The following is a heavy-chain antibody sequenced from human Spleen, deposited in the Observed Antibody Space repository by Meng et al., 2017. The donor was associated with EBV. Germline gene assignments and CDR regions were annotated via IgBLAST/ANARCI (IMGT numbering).Heavy chain of an antibody. J-gene: IGHJ4*02. Sequence: QGPLQGSGPGLVQPSQTLSLACAVSGGSISSGGYYWSWIRQPPGKGLEWIGYIYYRGSTYYNPSLKSRVTISLDTSKNQFSLKLSSVTAADTAVYYCARAVRGYYGSVTTLDYWGQGTLVTVSS. CDR2: IYYRGST. V-gene: IGHV4-30-4*01. CDR1: GGSISSGGYY. D-gene: IGHD3-10*01. CDR3: ARAVRGYYGSVTTLDY.